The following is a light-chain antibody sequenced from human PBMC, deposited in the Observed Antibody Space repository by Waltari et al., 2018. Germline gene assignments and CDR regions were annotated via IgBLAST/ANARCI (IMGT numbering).Light chain of an antibody. J-gene: IGLJ2*01. CDR2: DVR. Sequence: QSALTQPRSVSGSPGQSLPISFTGTSSDVGGDNSVSWYQQHPGKAPKLMIYDVRKRPSGVPDRFSGSKSGNTASLTISGLQAEDEADYYCCSYAGSYTYVVFGGGTKLTVL. CDR3: CSYAGSYTYVV. CDR1: SSDVGGDNS. V-gene: IGLV2-11*01.